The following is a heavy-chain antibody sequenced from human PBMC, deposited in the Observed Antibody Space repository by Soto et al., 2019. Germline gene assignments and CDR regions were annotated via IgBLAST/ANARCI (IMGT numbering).Heavy chain of an antibody. Sequence: GGSLRLSCAASGFTFSSYAMHWVRQAPGKGLEWVAVISYDGSNKYYADSVKGRFTISRDNSKNTLYLQMNSLRAEDTAVYYCARDPRSASSGWYSSFDYWGQGTLVTVSS. CDR2: ISYDGSNK. J-gene: IGHJ4*02. V-gene: IGHV3-30-3*01. CDR1: GFTFSSYA. D-gene: IGHD6-19*01. CDR3: ARDPRSASSGWYSSFDY.